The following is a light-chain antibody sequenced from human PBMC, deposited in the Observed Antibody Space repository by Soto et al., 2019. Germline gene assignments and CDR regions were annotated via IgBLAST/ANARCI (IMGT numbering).Light chain of an antibody. CDR3: HQYASEPLT. CDR1: QSVGRDY. Sequence: EIVLTQSPGTLSLSPGESVTLPCSASQSVGRDYLAWFQHKPGQAPRLLVHHASTRATGVPDRFSGSGSGTDFTFTVSRLEPEDFAIYYCHQYASEPLTFGGGTKLEIK. CDR2: HAS. J-gene: IGKJ4*01. V-gene: IGKV3-20*01.